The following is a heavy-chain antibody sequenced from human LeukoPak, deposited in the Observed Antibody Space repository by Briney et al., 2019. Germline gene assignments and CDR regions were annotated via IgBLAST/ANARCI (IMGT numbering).Heavy chain of an antibody. V-gene: IGHV3-21*01. CDR2: FSSDGSYI. J-gene: IGHJ4*02. CDR1: GFTFSSYS. Sequence: GGSLRLSCAASGFTFSSYSMNWLRQAPGKGLEWVSSFSSDGSYIYYADSVKGRFSISRDTAKNSLYLQMNSLRAEDTAVYYCARDLLLGGQGTLVTVSS. CDR3: ARDLLL.